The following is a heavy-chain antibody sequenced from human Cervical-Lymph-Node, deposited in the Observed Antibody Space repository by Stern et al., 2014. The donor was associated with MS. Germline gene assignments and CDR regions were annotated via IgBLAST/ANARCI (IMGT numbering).Heavy chain of an antibody. J-gene: IGHJ5*02. Sequence: EVQLVQSGTEVKKPGESLKISCKASGYYFSTSWIAWVRQMPGKGLEFMGIIYPGDSDTRYSPSFQGHVTFSADNSITTAYLQWSSLKTSDTAVYYCARESAGGFDPWGQGTLVIVSS. D-gene: IGHD3-10*01. CDR3: ARESAGGFDP. CDR1: GYYFSTSW. V-gene: IGHV5-51*03. CDR2: IYPGDSDT.